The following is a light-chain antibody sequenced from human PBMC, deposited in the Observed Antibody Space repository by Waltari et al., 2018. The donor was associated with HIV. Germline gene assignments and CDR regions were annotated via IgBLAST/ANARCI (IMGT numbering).Light chain of an antibody. CDR2: DVS. V-gene: IGLV2-14*03. CDR1: SSDIGGYDH. J-gene: IGLJ3*02. CDR3: SSFTSSTTWV. Sequence: QSALTQPASVSGSPGQSITISCTGTSSDIGGYDHVCWYQQHPGRAPKLKIYDVSNRPSGVSDRVSGSKSGNTASLTISGLQTEDEADYYCSSFTSSTTWVFGGGTKVTVL.